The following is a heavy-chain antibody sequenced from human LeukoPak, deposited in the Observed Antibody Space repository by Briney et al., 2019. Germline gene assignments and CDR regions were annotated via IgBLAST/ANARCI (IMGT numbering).Heavy chain of an antibody. J-gene: IGHJ5*02. CDR1: GYIFTTYY. Sequence: ASVKISCKASGYIFTTYYIHWVRQAPGQGLEWMGWINPNSGGTNYAQKFQGRVTMTRDTSISTAYMELSRLRSDDTAVYYCAREEKYCSSTSCYGYWFDPWGQGTLVTVSS. D-gene: IGHD2-2*01. V-gene: IGHV1-2*02. CDR3: AREEKYCSSTSCYGYWFDP. CDR2: INPNSGGT.